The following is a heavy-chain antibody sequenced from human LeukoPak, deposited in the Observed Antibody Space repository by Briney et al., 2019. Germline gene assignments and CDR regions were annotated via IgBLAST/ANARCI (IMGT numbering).Heavy chain of an antibody. D-gene: IGHD5-12*01. J-gene: IGHJ4*02. CDR2: ISAYNGNT. CDR1: GYTFTSYG. V-gene: IGHV1-18*01. CDR3: TRVYEATNHFDY. Sequence: ASVKVSCKASGYTFTSYGISWVRQAPGQGLEWMGWISAYNGNTNYAQKLQGRVTMTTDTSTSTAYMELRSLRSDDTAVYYCTRVYEATNHFDYWGQGTLVTVSS.